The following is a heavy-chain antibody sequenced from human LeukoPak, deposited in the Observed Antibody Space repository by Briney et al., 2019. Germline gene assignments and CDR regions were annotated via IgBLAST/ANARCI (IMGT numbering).Heavy chain of an antibody. D-gene: IGHD3-10*01. CDR3: AKDSSSGRYQEIDY. CDR2: IRYDGSNK. CDR1: GFIFSSYG. J-gene: IGHJ4*02. Sequence: GGSLRLSCAASGFIFSSYGIYWVRQAPGKGLEWVAFIRYDGSNKYYADSVKGRFTISRDNSKNTLYLQMNSLRVEDTAVYYCAKDSSSGRYQEIDYWGQGTLVTVS. V-gene: IGHV3-30*02.